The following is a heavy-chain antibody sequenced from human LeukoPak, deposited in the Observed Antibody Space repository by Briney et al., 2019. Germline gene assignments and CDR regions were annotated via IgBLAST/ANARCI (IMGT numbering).Heavy chain of an antibody. CDR3: ARERVTTTSFDY. J-gene: IGHJ4*02. CDR1: GFTFTNYW. CDR2: IKQDGGAK. Sequence: AGGSLRLSCAASGFTFTNYWMNWLRQAPGKGLEWVANIKQDGGAKNYVDSVEGRFTISRDNAKNSLYLQMNNLRVEDTAVYYCARERVTTTSFDYWGQGVLVTVSS. D-gene: IGHD2/OR15-2a*01. V-gene: IGHV3-7*01.